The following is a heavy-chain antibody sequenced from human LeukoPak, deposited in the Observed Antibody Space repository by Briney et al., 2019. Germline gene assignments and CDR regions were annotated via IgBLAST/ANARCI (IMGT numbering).Heavy chain of an antibody. Sequence: PGGSLRLSCAAFGFTFSSYAMSWVRQAPGKGLEWVSAISGSGGSTYYADSVKGRFTISRDNSKNTLYLQMNSLRAEDTAVYYCANDFWSGYYTGPDWFDPWGQGTLVTVSS. V-gene: IGHV3-23*01. CDR3: ANDFWSGYYTGPDWFDP. J-gene: IGHJ5*02. CDR2: ISGSGGST. D-gene: IGHD3-3*01. CDR1: GFTFSSYA.